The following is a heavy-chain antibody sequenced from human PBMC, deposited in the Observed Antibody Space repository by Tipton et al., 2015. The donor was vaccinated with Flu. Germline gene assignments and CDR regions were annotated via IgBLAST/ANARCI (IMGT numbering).Heavy chain of an antibody. CDR2: IYSTGKT. D-gene: IGHD6-19*01. Sequence: VQLVQSGAEVKKPGSSLMVSCKASGGTFSSYAINWVRQAPGKGLEWVSVIYSTGKTHYTDSVKGRFTISRDNSKNTLYLQMSSLRTEDTAVYYCASSAGRGSGWSLAGSYFDSWGQGTLVTVSS. CDR1: GGTFSSYA. CDR3: ASSAGRGSGWSLAGSYFDS. J-gene: IGHJ4*02. V-gene: IGHV3-53*01.